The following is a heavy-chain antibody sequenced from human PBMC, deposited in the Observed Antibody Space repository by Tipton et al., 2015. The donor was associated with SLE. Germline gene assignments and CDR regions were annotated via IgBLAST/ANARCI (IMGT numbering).Heavy chain of an antibody. V-gene: IGHV3-30*02. CDR2: IQYDGSDK. J-gene: IGHJ5*02. CDR3: AKDLPPPGYYGSGSYCGS. CDR1: GFTFVTYG. Sequence: SLRLSCAASGFTFVTYGMHWVRQAPGKGLEWVAFIQYDGSDKYYADSVKGRFTISRDNSKNTLHLQMNSVRAEDTAVFYCAKDLPPPGYYGSGSYCGSWGQGTVVTVSS. D-gene: IGHD3-10*01.